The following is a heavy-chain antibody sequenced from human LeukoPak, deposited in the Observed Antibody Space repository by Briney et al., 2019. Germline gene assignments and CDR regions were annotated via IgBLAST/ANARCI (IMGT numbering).Heavy chain of an antibody. CDR2: ISSSGSTI. Sequence: GGSLRLSCSACGFTFSNYAMHWVRQAPGKGLEWVSYISSSGSTIYYADSVKGRFTISRDNAKNSLYLQMNSLRAEDTAVYYCARDRLGSGYWGQGTLVTVSS. D-gene: IGHD2-21*01. CDR3: ARDRLGSGY. J-gene: IGHJ4*02. CDR1: GFTFSNYA. V-gene: IGHV3-48*03.